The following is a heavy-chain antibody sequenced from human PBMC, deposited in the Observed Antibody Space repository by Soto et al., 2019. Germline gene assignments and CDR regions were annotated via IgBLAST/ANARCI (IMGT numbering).Heavy chain of an antibody. CDR2: IVVGSGNT. D-gene: IGHD3-10*01. J-gene: IGHJ5*02. CDR1: GFTFTSSA. CDR3: ARLVPYASGTYSFRHNRFDP. Sequence: ASVKVSCKASGFTFTSSAVQWVRQARGQRLEWIGWIVVGSGNTNYAQKFQERVTITRDMSTSTAYMELNSLRAEDTAVYYCARLVPYASGTYSFRHNRFDPWGQGTLVTVSP. V-gene: IGHV1-58*01.